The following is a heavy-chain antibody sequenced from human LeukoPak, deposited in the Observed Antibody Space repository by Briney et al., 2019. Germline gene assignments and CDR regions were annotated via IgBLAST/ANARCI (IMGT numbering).Heavy chain of an antibody. CDR1: GFTFSSYS. V-gene: IGHV3-48*01. D-gene: IGHD2-15*01. J-gene: IGHJ4*02. Sequence: GGSLRLSCAASGFTFSSYSMNWVRQAPGKGLEWVSYISSSSSTIYYADSVKGRFTISRDNAKNSLYLQMNSLRTEDTAVYYCAREGKWSSLGHLDYWGQGTLVTVSS. CDR2: ISSSSSTI. CDR3: AREGKWSSLGHLDY.